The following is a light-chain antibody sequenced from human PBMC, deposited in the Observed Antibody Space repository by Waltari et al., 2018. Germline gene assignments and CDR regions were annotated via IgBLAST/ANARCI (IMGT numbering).Light chain of an antibody. CDR3: QTWDTDIVV. J-gene: IGLJ2*01. V-gene: IGLV4-69*01. CDR1: SGHGSYA. CDR2: VNSDGSR. Sequence: QLVVTQSPFASASLGASVKLTCTLSSGHGSYATAWPQQQPEKGPRFLLGVNSDGSRNRGDGIPGRFSGSSSGAERYLIISGLQSEDEADYYCQTWDTDIVVFGGGTKLTV.